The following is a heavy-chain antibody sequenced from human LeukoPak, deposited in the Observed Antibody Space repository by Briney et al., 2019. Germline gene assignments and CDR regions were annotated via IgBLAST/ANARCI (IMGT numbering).Heavy chain of an antibody. CDR3: ARHFGLNWFDP. V-gene: IGHV4-38-2*01. Sequence: SETLSLTCAVSGYSISSGYYWGWIRQPPGKGLEWIGSIYHSGSTYYNPSLKSRVTISVDTSKNQFSLKLSSVAAAGTAVYYCARHFGLNWFDPWGQGTLVTVSS. CDR2: IYHSGST. D-gene: IGHD3/OR15-3a*01. J-gene: IGHJ5*02. CDR1: GYSISSGYY.